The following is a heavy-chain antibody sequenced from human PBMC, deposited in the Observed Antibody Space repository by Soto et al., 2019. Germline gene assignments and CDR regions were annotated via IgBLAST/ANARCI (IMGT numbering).Heavy chain of an antibody. Sequence: SETLSLTCAVYGGSFSGYYWSWIRQPPGKGLEWIGEINHSGSTNYNPSLKSRVTISVDTSKNQFSLKLSSVTAADTAVYYCARGGGVEEAITMVRGSSYYYYYYMDVCGEGTTVTVSS. CDR2: INHSGST. V-gene: IGHV4-34*09. CDR1: GGSFSGYY. D-gene: IGHD3-10*01. CDR3: ARGGGVEEAITMVRGSSYYYYYYMDV. J-gene: IGHJ6*03.